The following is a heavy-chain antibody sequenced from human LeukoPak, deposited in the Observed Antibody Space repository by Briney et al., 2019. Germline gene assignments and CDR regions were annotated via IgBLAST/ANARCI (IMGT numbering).Heavy chain of an antibody. CDR2: IYYSGST. CDR3: AIDPQTTSYGMDV. D-gene: IGHD1/OR15-1a*01. J-gene: IGHJ6*02. V-gene: IGHV4-39*07. CDR1: GGSISSSSYY. Sequence: SETLSLTCTVSGGSISSSSYYWGCIRQPPGKGLECIGSIYYSGSTYYNPSLKSRVTISVDTSKNQFSLKLSSVTAADTAVYYCAIDPQTTSYGMDVWGQGTTVTVSS.